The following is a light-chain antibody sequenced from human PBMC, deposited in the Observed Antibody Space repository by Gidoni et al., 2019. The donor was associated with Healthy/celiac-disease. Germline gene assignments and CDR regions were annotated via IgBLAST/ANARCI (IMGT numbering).Light chain of an antibody. Sequence: DIVMTQSPLSLPVTPGEPASISCRSSQSLLHSNGYNYLDWYLQKPGQSPQLLIYLGSNRASGVPDRFSGRGSGTDFTLKISRVEAEDVGVYYCMQALQTLWTFGQGTKVEIK. CDR1: QSLLHSNGYNY. J-gene: IGKJ1*01. CDR3: MQALQTLWT. CDR2: LGS. V-gene: IGKV2-28*01.